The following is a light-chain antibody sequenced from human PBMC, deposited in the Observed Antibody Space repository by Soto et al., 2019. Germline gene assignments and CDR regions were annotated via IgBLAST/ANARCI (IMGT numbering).Light chain of an antibody. CDR2: GND. J-gene: IGLJ2*01. CDR1: SSNIGAGYD. CDR3: QSYDSSLTGAI. V-gene: IGLV1-40*01. Sequence: QAVVTQPPAVSGAPGQRVTISCTGSSSNIGAGYDVYWYQQLSGTAPKLVIYGNDNRPSGVPDRFSGSKSGSSASLAITGLQAEDEADYYCQSYDSSLTGAIFGGGTKLTVL.